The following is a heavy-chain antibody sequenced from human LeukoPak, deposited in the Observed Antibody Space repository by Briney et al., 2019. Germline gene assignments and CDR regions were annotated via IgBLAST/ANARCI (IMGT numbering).Heavy chain of an antibody. CDR3: ARAGGPGDYVVY. CDR1: GFTFSSYG. J-gene: IGHJ4*02. Sequence: PGGSLRLSCAASGFTFSSYGMHWVRQAPGKGLEWVAVISYDGSNKYYADSVKGRFTISRDNAKNTLYLQMNSLRAEDTAVYYCARAGGPGDYVVYWGQGTLVTVSS. CDR2: ISYDGSNK. V-gene: IGHV3-30*03. D-gene: IGHD1-26*01.